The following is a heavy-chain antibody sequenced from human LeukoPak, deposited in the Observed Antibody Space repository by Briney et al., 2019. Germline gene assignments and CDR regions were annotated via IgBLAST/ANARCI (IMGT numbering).Heavy chain of an antibody. J-gene: IGHJ4*02. V-gene: IGHV2-5*02. D-gene: IGHD2-15*01. Sequence: SGPTLVNPTQTLTLTCTCSGFSIHTDGVGVGWIRQPPGKALEWLSLIFLDGDKRYNPSLKSRLTITKDTSENQVVLTMTNMDPVDTATYYCTHSLRRGRCSGGSCYYFDYWGQGALVTVSS. CDR1: GFSIHTDGVG. CDR2: IFLDGDK. CDR3: THSLRRGRCSGGSCYYFDY.